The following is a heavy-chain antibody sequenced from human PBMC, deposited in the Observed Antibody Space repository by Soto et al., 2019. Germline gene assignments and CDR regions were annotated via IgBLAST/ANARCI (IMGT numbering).Heavy chain of an antibody. J-gene: IGHJ4*02. CDR3: ARIPHYGSYYDSSGYYYEAPFYYIDY. CDR1: GGSISSGGYY. V-gene: IGHV4-31*03. D-gene: IGHD3-22*01. CDR2: IYYSGST. Sequence: SETLSLTCTVSGGSISSGGYYWSWIRQHPGKGLEWIGYIYYSGSTYYNPSLKSRVTISVDTSKNQFSLKLSSVTAADTAVYYCARIPHYGSYYDSSGYYYEAPFYYIDYSGQGTLVTVST.